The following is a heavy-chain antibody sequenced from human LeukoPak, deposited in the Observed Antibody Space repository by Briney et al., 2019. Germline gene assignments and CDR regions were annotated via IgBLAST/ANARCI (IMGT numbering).Heavy chain of an antibody. Sequence: GGSLRLSCAASGFTFSSYSMNWVRQAPGKGLEWVSSISSSSSYIYYADSVKGRFTISRDNAKNSLYLQMNSLRAEDTAVYYCARDLNYYGSGSYFYYYYMDVWGKGTTVTVSS. CDR1: GFTFSSYS. D-gene: IGHD3-10*01. V-gene: IGHV3-21*01. J-gene: IGHJ6*03. CDR3: ARDLNYYGSGSYFYYYYMDV. CDR2: ISSSSSYI.